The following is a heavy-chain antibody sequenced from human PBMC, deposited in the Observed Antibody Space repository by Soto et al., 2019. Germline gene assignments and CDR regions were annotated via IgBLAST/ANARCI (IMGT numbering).Heavy chain of an antibody. V-gene: IGHV4-31*03. CDR2: IYYSGST. CDR3: ARSTDWNYRLDY. Sequence: SETLSLTCTVSGGSISSGGYYWSWIRQHPGKGLEWIGYIYYSGSTYYNPSLKSRVTISVDTSKNQFSLKLSSVTAADTAVYYCARSTDWNYRLDYWAQGTLVTVSS. D-gene: IGHD1-7*01. J-gene: IGHJ4*02. CDR1: GGSISSGGYY.